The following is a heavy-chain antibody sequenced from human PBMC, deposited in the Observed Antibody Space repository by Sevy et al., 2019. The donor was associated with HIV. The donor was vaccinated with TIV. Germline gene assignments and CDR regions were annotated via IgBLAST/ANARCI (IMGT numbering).Heavy chain of an antibody. D-gene: IGHD2-21*01. Sequence: GGSLRLSCAASGFTFSDYYMSWIRQAPGKGLEWVSYISSSGSTIYYADSVKGRFTISRDSAKNSLYLQMNSLRAEDTAVYYCARGFQSRSLFIPPNNWGQGTLVTVSS. CDR3: ARGFQSRSLFIPPNN. CDR1: GFTFSDYY. CDR2: ISSSGSTI. V-gene: IGHV3-11*01. J-gene: IGHJ4*02.